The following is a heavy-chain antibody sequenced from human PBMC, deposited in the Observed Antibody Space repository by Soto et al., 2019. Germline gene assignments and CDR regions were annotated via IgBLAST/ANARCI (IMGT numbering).Heavy chain of an antibody. Sequence: GASVKVSCKASGYTFISYGISWVRQAPGQGLEWMGWISPYNGKTNYAQTFQGRATMTTDRSTSTAYMELRSLRSDDTAVYYCARAGFSTSWFGLLGNGAHRVDIDFWGQGTLVTVSS. V-gene: IGHV1-18*01. J-gene: IGHJ4*02. CDR1: GYTFISYG. CDR3: ARAGFSTSWFGLLGNGAHRVDIDF. CDR2: ISPYNGKT. D-gene: IGHD6-13*01.